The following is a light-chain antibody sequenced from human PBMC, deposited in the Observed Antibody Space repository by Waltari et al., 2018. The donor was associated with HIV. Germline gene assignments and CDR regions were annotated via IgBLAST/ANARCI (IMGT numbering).Light chain of an antibody. CDR1: GSHVGSTA. CDR3: AAWDDSLNGRV. CDR2: DNN. Sequence: QSVLTQPPSVSATPGQRVTISCSGSGSHVGSTAVDWYQQLPGPAPKLVIYDNNQRPSGVPARFSGSTSGTSASLAISGLQSEDEADYYCAAWDDSLNGRVFGGGTKLTVL. J-gene: IGLJ3*02. V-gene: IGLV1-44*01.